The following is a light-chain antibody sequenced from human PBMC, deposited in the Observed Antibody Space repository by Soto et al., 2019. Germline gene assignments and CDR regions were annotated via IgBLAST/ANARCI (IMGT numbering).Light chain of an antibody. J-gene: IGKJ2*01. V-gene: IGKV3-11*01. CDR3: QQRSNWPHT. CDR1: QSVSSY. Sequence: EIVSTQSPATLSLSPGERATLSCRASQSVSSYLAWYQQKPGQAPRLLIYDASKRATGIPARFSGSGSGTEFTLTISSLEPEDSAVYYCQQRSNWPHTFCQGTKLEIK. CDR2: DAS.